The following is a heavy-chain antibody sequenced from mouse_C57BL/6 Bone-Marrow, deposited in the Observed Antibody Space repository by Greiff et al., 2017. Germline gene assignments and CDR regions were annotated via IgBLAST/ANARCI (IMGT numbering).Heavy chain of an antibody. V-gene: IGHV1-61*01. CDR2: IYPSDSET. CDR3: ARTPTIVTHYYAMDY. J-gene: IGHJ4*01. Sequence: QVHVKQSGAELVRPGSSVKLSCKASGYTFTSYWMDWVKQRPGQGLEWIGNIYPSDSETHYNQKFKDKATLTGDKSSSTAYMQLSSLTSEYSAVYYCARTPTIVTHYYAMDYWGQGTSVTVSS. D-gene: IGHD2-5*01. CDR1: GYTFTSYW.